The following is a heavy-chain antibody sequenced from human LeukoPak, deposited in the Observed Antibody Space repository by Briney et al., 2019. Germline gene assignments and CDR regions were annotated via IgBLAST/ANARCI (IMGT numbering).Heavy chain of an antibody. CDR1: GGSFSGYY. CDR2: INHSGST. Sequence: PSETLSLTCAVYGGSFSGYYWSWIRQPPGKGLEWIGEINHSGSTNYNPSLKSRVTISVDTSKNQFSLKLSSVTAADTAVYFCARGRDGYNFLNRGEYYYFDYWGQGTLVTVSS. CDR3: ARGRDGYNFLNRGEYYYFDY. V-gene: IGHV4-34*01. J-gene: IGHJ4*02. D-gene: IGHD5-24*01.